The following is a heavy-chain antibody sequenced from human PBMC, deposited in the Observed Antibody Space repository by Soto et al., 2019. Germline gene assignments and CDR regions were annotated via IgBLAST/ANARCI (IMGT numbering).Heavy chain of an antibody. Sequence: GASVKVSCKASGVTFSNYAITWVRQAPGQGLEWLGRIIPIFGTTDYAQKFQGRVTITADESTTTAYMELSSLRSDDTAVYYCAKDGGREGYFGNWFDPWGQGTLVTVSS. J-gene: IGHJ5*02. V-gene: IGHV1-69*13. CDR3: AKDGGREGYFGNWFDP. CDR1: GVTFSNYA. CDR2: IIPIFGTT. D-gene: IGHD2-15*01.